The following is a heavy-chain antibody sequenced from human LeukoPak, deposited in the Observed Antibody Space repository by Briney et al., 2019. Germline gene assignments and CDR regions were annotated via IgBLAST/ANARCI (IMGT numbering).Heavy chain of an antibody. J-gene: IGHJ5*02. CDR3: AKDYEPLVGVHRWGDWFDP. D-gene: IGHD1-26*01. Sequence: GGSLRLSCVGTGFGFSTYGMTWVRQAPGKGLEWVSLISGTGGSIYYAESVKGRFTISRDNFKNTMYLQMSSLRAEDTAVYYCAKDYEPLVGVHRWGDWFDPWGQGTLVTVSS. V-gene: IGHV3-23*01. CDR2: ISGTGGSI. CDR1: GFGFSTYG.